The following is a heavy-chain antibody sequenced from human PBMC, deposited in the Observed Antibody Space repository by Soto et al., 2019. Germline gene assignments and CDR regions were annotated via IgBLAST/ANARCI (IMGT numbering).Heavy chain of an antibody. CDR1: GFTFSSYA. V-gene: IGHV3-30-3*01. CDR2: ISYDGSNK. J-gene: IGHJ6*02. Sequence: GGSLRLSCAASGFTFSSYAMHWVRQAPGKGLEWVAVISYDGSNKYYADSVKGRFTISRDNSKNTLYLQMNSLRAEDTAVYYCARDNRPYGMDVWGQGTTVTVPS. CDR3: ARDNRPYGMDV.